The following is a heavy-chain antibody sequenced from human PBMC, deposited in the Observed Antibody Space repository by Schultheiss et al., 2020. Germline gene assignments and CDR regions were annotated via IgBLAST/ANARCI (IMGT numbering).Heavy chain of an antibody. CDR1: GYTFTSYD. J-gene: IGHJ4*02. V-gene: IGHV1-69*13. Sequence: SVKVSCKASGYTFTSYDINWVRQATGQGLEWMGGIIPIFGTANYAQKFQGRVTITADESTSTAYMELSSLRSEDTAVYYCARDLGYYDSSGPFDYWGQGTLVTVSS. D-gene: IGHD3-22*01. CDR3: ARDLGYYDSSGPFDY. CDR2: IIPIFGTA.